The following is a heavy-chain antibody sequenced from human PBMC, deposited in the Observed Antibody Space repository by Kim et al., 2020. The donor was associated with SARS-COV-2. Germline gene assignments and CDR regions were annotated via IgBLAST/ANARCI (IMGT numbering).Heavy chain of an antibody. CDR1: GGSISSYY. V-gene: IGHV4-59*01. D-gene: IGHD6-13*01. Sequence: SETLSLTCTVSGGSISSYYWSWIRQPPGKGLEWIGYIYYSGSTNYNPSLKSRVTISVDTSKNQFSLKLSSVTAADTAVYYCARDSPPHSSWLPGGFDPWG. CDR3: ARDSPPHSSWLPGGFDP. J-gene: IGHJ5*02. CDR2: IYYSGST.